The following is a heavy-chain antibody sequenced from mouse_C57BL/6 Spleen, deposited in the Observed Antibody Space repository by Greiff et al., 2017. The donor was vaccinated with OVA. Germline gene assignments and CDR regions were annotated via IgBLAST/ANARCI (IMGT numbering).Heavy chain of an antibody. Sequence: EVQLVESGGGLVKPGGSLKLSCAASGFTFSSYAMSWVRQTPEKRLEWVATISDGGSYTYYPDNVKGRFTISRDNAKNNLYLQMSHLKSEDTAMDYCARDGVVAPFDYWGQGTTLTVSS. D-gene: IGHD1-1*01. J-gene: IGHJ2*01. CDR2: ISDGGSYT. CDR3: ARDGVVAPFDY. CDR1: GFTFSSYA. V-gene: IGHV5-4*01.